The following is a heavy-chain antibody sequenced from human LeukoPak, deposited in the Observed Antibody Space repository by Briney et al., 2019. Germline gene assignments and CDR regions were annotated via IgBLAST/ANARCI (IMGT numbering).Heavy chain of an antibody. CDR1: GYTFTSYG. Sequence: ASVKASCKASGYTFTSYGISWVRQAPGQGLEWMGWISAYNGNTNYAQKLQGRVTMTTDTSTSTAYMELRSLRSDDTAVYYCARMGGYYDILTGYYPPLYYFDYWGQGTLVTVSS. J-gene: IGHJ4*02. V-gene: IGHV1-18*01. CDR3: ARMGGYYDILTGYYPPLYYFDY. D-gene: IGHD3-9*01. CDR2: ISAYNGNT.